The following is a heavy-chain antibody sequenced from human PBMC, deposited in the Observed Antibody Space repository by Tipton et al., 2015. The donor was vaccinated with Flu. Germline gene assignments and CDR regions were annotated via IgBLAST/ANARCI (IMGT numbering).Heavy chain of an antibody. J-gene: IGHJ4*02. CDR2: ISYDGSNK. V-gene: IGHV3-30*01. CDR3: ARDGAKGAPIFDY. D-gene: IGHD4/OR15-4a*01. Sequence: SLRLSCAASGFTFSSYAMHWVRQAPGKGLEWVAVISYDGSNKYYADSVKGRFTISRDNSKNTLYLQMNSLRAEDTAVYYCARDGAKGAPIFDYWGQGTLVTVSS. CDR1: GFTFSSYA.